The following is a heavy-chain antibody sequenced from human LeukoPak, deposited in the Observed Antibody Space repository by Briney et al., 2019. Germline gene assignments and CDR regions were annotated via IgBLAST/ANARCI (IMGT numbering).Heavy chain of an antibody. CDR2: IIPIFGTA. CDR1: GGTFDSYA. Sequence: GASVKVSCKASGGTFDSYAISWVRQAPGQGLEWMGGIIPIFGTANYAQKFQGRVTITADESTSTAYMELSSLRSEDTAVYYCARDAVEMDGNYYGMDVWGQGTTVTVSS. J-gene: IGHJ6*02. CDR3: ARDAVEMDGNYYGMDV. V-gene: IGHV1-69*01. D-gene: IGHD5-24*01.